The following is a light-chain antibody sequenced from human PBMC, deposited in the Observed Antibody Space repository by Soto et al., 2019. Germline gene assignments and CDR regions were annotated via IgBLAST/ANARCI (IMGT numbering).Light chain of an antibody. CDR3: MQSTQLPPT. J-gene: IGKJ5*01. V-gene: IGKV2D-29*02. CDR2: EVS. CDR1: QSLLHINGYNY. Sequence: DILMTQSPLSLPVTPGEPASISCRSSQSLLHINGYNYLDWYLQKPGQSPQLLIYEVSTRVSGVPDRFSGSGSGTDFTLEISRVETDDVGIYYCMQSTQLPPTFGQGTRLEI.